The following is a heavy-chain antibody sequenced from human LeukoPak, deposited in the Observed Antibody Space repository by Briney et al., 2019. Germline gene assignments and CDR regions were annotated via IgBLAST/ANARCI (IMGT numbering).Heavy chain of an antibody. J-gene: IGHJ4*02. CDR1: GGTFSSYA. V-gene: IGHV1-69*05. D-gene: IGHD3-10*01. Sequence: SVKVSCKASGGTFSSYAISWVRQAPGQGLEWMGGIIPIFGTANYAQTFQSRVTITTDESTSTAYMELSRLRSEDTAVYYCARENYGSGSPFDYWGQGTLVTVPS. CDR3: ARENYGSGSPFDY. CDR2: IIPIFGTA.